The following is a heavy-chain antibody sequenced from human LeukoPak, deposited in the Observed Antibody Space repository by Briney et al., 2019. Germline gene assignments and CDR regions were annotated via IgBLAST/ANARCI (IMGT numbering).Heavy chain of an antibody. V-gene: IGHV3-30*04. Sequence: GGSLRLSCAASGFTFSSYAMHWVRQAPGKGLEWVAVISYDGSNKYYADSVKGRFTISRDNSKNTLYLQMNSLRAEDTAVYYCARIQSPLDYYYYGMDVWGKGTTVTVSS. CDR2: ISYDGSNK. CDR1: GFTFSSYA. CDR3: ARIQSPLDYYYYGMDV. J-gene: IGHJ6*04.